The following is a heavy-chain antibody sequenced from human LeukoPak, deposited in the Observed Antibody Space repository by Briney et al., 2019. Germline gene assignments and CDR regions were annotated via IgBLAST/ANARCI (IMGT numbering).Heavy chain of an antibody. V-gene: IGHV4-59*01. CDR3: ARGYCSGGSCYSIAFDY. Sequence: SETLSLTCTVSGGSISSYYWSWIRQPPGKGLEWIGYIYYSGSTNYNPSLKSRVTISVDTSKNQFSLKLSSVTAADTAVYYCARGYCSGGSCYSIAFDYWGQGTLVTVSS. CDR2: IYYSGST. J-gene: IGHJ4*02. D-gene: IGHD2-15*01. CDR1: GGSISSYY.